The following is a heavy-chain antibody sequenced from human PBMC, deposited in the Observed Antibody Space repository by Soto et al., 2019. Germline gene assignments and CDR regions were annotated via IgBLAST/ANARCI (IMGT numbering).Heavy chain of an antibody. CDR2: MNPNSGDT. Sequence: ASVKVSCKASGYTFTSYDINWVRQATGQGLEWMGWMNPNSGDTGYAQKFQGRVTMTRNTPISTAYMELSSLRSEDTAVYYCARFNLMSGQRRARDAFDIWGQGTMVTVSS. J-gene: IGHJ3*02. V-gene: IGHV1-8*01. CDR3: ARFNLMSGQRRARDAFDI. CDR1: GYTFTSYD. D-gene: IGHD6-25*01.